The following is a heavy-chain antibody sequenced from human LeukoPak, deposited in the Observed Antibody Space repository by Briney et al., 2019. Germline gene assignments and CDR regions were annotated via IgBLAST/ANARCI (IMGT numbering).Heavy chain of an antibody. D-gene: IGHD6-6*01. J-gene: IGHJ4*02. CDR3: ARIGYSSSSMDY. CDR2: INQDGSVK. CDR1: GFPFSNYW. Sequence: GSLRLSFAASGFPFSNYWMSWVRPAPGKGLEWVANINQDGSVKYYVDSVKGRFTISRDNAKNSLYLQMNSLRAEDTAVYYCARIGYSSSSMDYWGQGTLVTVSS. V-gene: IGHV3-7*01.